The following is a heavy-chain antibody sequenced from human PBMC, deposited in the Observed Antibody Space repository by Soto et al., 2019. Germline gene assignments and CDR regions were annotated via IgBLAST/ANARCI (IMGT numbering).Heavy chain of an antibody. CDR2: ISAYNGNT. CDR1: GYTFTSYG. D-gene: IGHD3-10*01. Sequence: GASVKVSCKASGYTFTSYGIGWVRQAPGQGLEWMGWISAYNGNTNYAQKLQGRVTMTTDTSTSTAYMELRSLRSDDTAVYYCARDSPLLWFGESRYEDYYYGMDVWGQGTTVTVSS. J-gene: IGHJ6*02. V-gene: IGHV1-18*04. CDR3: ARDSPLLWFGESRYEDYYYGMDV.